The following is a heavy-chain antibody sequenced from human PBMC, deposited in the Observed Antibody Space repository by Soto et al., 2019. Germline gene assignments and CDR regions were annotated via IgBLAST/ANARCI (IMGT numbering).Heavy chain of an antibody. V-gene: IGHV1-2*02. Sequence: QVQLVQSGAEVKKPGASVKVSCKASGYTFTGYYMHWVRQAPGQGLEWMGWINPNSGGTNYAQKFQGRVTMTRDTSISTAYMELSRLRSDDTAVYDCARGPLYGSGSYGWFDPWGQGTLVTVSS. D-gene: IGHD3-10*01. J-gene: IGHJ5*02. CDR2: INPNSGGT. CDR1: GYTFTGYY. CDR3: ARGPLYGSGSYGWFDP.